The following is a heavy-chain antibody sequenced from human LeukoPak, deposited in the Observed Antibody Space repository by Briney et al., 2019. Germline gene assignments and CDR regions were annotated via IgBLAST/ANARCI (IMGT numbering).Heavy chain of an antibody. D-gene: IGHD2-15*01. Sequence: PSETLSLTCTVSGSSISSSSYYWGWIRQPPGKGLEWIGSIYYSGSTYYNPSLKSRVTISVDTSKNQFSLKLSSVTAADTAVYYCAREVNCSGGSCYVYWGQGTLVTVSS. CDR2: IYYSGST. CDR1: GSSISSSSYY. CDR3: AREVNCSGGSCYVY. V-gene: IGHV4-39*07. J-gene: IGHJ4*02.